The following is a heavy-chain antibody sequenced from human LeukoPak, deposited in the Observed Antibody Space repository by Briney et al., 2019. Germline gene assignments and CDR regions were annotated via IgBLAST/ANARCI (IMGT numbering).Heavy chain of an antibody. D-gene: IGHD3-22*01. CDR3: ARGDYYDSSGFYHDAFDI. V-gene: IGHV3-7*01. CDR1: GFTFSSYS. Sequence: PGGSLRLSCAASGFTFSSYSMSWVRQAPGKGLEWVANIKQDGSEKYYVDSVKGRFTISRDNAKNSLYLQMNSLRAEDTAVYYCARGDYYDSSGFYHDAFDIWGQGTMVTVSS. J-gene: IGHJ3*02. CDR2: IKQDGSEK.